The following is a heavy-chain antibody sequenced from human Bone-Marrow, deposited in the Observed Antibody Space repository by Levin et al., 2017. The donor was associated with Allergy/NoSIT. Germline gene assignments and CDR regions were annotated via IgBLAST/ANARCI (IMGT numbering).Heavy chain of an antibody. CDR1: GFTFSFDY. CDR3: ARMGDGGWFDP. D-gene: IGHD3-16*01. J-gene: IGHJ5*02. V-gene: IGHV3-11*01. CDR2: ISSSGSST. Sequence: GESLKISCATSGFTFSFDYMGWVRQAPGKGLDFVGYISSSGSSTYYADSVKGRLTISRDNAKNSLYLQMNNLRAEDTAVYYCARMGDGGWFDPWGQGTLVTVSS.